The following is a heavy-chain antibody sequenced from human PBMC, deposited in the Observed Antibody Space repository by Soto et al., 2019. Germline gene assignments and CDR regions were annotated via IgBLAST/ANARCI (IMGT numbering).Heavy chain of an antibody. J-gene: IGHJ4*02. D-gene: IGHD2-21*02. Sequence: QVQLVQSGAEVKRPGASVKVSCKASGYTFTNFDLNWVRQAPGQGLEWMGWMNPNSGETGYAHKFQGRVTMTRDTSINKAYMELSRLKSEDTAVYFCARPVATFCGGDCYSDYWGQGTLVIVSS. CDR1: GYTFTNFD. CDR3: ARPVATFCGGDCYSDY. V-gene: IGHV1-8*02. CDR2: MNPNSGET.